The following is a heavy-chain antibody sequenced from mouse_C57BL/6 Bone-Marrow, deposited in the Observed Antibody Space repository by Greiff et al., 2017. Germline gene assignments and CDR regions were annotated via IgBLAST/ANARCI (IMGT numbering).Heavy chain of an antibody. D-gene: IGHD1-1*01. CDR1: GFTFSDYG. CDR3: ARITTVVATRYFDV. V-gene: IGHV5-17*01. J-gene: IGHJ1*03. CDR2: ISSGSSTI. Sequence: EVQLVESGGGLVKPGGSLKLSCAASGFTFSDYGMHWVRQAPEKGLEWVAYISSGSSTIYYADTVKGRFTISRDNATNTLFLQMTSLRSEDTAMYYCARITTVVATRYFDVWGTGTTVTVSS.